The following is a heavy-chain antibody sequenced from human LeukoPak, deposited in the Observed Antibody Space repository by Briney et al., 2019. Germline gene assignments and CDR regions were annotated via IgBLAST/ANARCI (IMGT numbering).Heavy chain of an antibody. Sequence: GGSLRLSCAASGFTFSSYAMSWVRQAPGKGLEWVSSITGSSSYIFYADSVKGRFTISRDNARNSLFLQMNSLRAEDTAVYYCARDVGIAAAGTAFDIWGQGTMVTVSS. CDR3: ARDVGIAAAGTAFDI. CDR1: GFTFSSYA. CDR2: ITGSSSYI. D-gene: IGHD6-13*01. J-gene: IGHJ3*02. V-gene: IGHV3-21*01.